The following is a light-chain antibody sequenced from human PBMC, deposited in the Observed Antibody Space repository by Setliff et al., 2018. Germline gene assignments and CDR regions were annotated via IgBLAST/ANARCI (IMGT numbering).Light chain of an antibody. CDR2: DVD. CDR3: SSYTGTDV. J-gene: IGLJ1*01. V-gene: IGLV2-14*03. CDR1: SSDIGGYSY. Sequence: QSVLAQPDSVSGSPGQSITISCTGTSSDIGGYSYVSWYQQFPGKAPNLIIYDVDKRPPGVSDRFSGSKSGNTAALTISGLQAEDEGDYYCSSYTGTDVFGSGTKGTVL.